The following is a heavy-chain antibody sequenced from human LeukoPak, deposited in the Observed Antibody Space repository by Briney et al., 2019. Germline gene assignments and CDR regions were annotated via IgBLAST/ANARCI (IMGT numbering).Heavy chain of an antibody. J-gene: IGHJ5*02. CDR3: TRVNLCGSKYNWFDP. D-gene: IGHD4-11*01. CDR2: ITPIIGTT. CDR1: GGTLRSHI. Sequence: SVKVSCKTSGGTLRSHIFSWVRQAPGQGLEWMGRITPIIGTTNYAQKFQGRVTITADTSTGTVYMEMSNLRSDDTAIYYCTRVNLCGSKYNWFDPWGQGTLVTVSS. V-gene: IGHV1-69*08.